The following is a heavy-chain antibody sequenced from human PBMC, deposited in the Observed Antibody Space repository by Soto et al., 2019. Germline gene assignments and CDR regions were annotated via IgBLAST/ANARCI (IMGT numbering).Heavy chain of an antibody. J-gene: IGHJ5*02. CDR2: IYYSGST. CDR3: ARVVGANWFDP. CDR1: GGSVSSGSYY. D-gene: IGHD1-26*01. Sequence: SETLSLTCTVSGGSVSSGSYYWSWIRQPPGKGLEWIGYIYYSGSTDYNPSLKSRVTISVDTSKNQFSLKLSSVTAADTAVYYCARVVGANWFDPWGQGTLVTVSS. V-gene: IGHV4-61*01.